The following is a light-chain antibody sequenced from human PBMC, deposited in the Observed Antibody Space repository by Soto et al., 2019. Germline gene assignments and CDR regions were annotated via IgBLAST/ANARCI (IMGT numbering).Light chain of an antibody. CDR1: QSFLYSSNNKNY. Sequence: DIVMSQSPDSLAVSLGERATINCKSSQSFLYSSNNKNYLAWFQQKPGQPPKLLIYWASTRGSGVPDRFSGSGSGTDFTLTISNLQAEDVAVYYCQQYHSDPITFGQGTRLEIK. J-gene: IGKJ5*01. V-gene: IGKV4-1*01. CDR3: QQYHSDPIT. CDR2: WAS.